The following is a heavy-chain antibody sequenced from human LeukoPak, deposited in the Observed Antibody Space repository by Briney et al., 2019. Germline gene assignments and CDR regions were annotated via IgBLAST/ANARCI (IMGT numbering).Heavy chain of an antibody. J-gene: IGHJ4*02. Sequence: SETLSLTCTVSGGSVSSGSYYWSWIRQPPGKGLEWIGYIYYSGSTNYNPSLKSRVTISVDTSKNQFSLKLSSVTAADTAVYYCARDQAGAIDYWGQGTLVTVSS. CDR2: IYYSGST. D-gene: IGHD3-10*01. CDR3: ARDQAGAIDY. CDR1: GGSVSSGSYY. V-gene: IGHV4-61*01.